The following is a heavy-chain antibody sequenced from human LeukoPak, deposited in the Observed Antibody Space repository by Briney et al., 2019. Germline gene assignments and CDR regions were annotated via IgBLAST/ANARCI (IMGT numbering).Heavy chain of an antibody. J-gene: IGHJ4*02. Sequence: ASVKVSCKASGYTFTSYGISWVRQAPGQGLEWMGWISAYNGNTNYAQKLQGRVTMTTDTSTSTAYMELRSLRSDDTAVYYCARVEGFTYYYDSSGYYDYWGQGTLVTVSS. CDR3: ARVEGFTYYYDSSGYYDY. CDR1: GYTFTSYG. V-gene: IGHV1-18*01. D-gene: IGHD3-22*01. CDR2: ISAYNGNT.